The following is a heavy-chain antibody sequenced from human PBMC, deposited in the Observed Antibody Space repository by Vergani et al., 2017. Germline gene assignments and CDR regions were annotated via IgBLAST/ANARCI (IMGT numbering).Heavy chain of an antibody. CDR3: ATAIMEIIAAAGPWYAFDI. V-gene: IGHV1-18*01. CDR1: GYTFTSYG. Sequence: QVQLVQSGAEVKKPGASVKVSCKASGYTFTSYGISWVRQAPGQRLEWMGWINAGNGNTKYSQKFQGRVTITRDTSASTSYMELSSLRSEDTAGYYCATAIMEIIAAAGPWYAFDIWGQGTMVTVSS. D-gene: IGHD6-13*01. J-gene: IGHJ3*02. CDR2: INAGNGNT.